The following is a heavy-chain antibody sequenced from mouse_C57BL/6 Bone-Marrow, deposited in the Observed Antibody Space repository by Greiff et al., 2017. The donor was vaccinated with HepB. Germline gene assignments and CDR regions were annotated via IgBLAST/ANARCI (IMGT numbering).Heavy chain of an antibody. CDR3: AGWLRRMDWYFEV. J-gene: IGHJ1*03. V-gene: IGHV1-64*01. CDR2: IHPNSGST. D-gene: IGHD2-2*01. CDR1: GYTFTSYW. Sequence: QVQLQQPGAELVKPGASVKLSCKASGYTFTSYWMHWVKQRPGQGLEWIGMIHPNSGSTNNNEKFKSKATMTVDKSSSTASMQLSSLTSEDSAVYYCAGWLRRMDWYFEVWGTETTFTVSS.